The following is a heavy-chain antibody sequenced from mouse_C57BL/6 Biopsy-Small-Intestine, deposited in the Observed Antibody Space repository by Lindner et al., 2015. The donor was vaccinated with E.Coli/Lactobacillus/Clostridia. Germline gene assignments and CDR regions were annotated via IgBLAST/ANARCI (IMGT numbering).Heavy chain of an antibody. CDR2: IDPEDGET. Sequence: VQLQESGAELVKPGASVKLSCTASGFNIKDYYMHWVKQRTEQGLEWIGRIDPEDGETKYAPKFQGKATITADTSSNTAYMQLSSLTFEDSAVYYCARLTTVVATGFDYWGQGTTLTVSS. CDR3: ARLTTVVATGFDY. CDR1: GFNIKDYY. V-gene: IGHV14-2*01. D-gene: IGHD1-1*01. J-gene: IGHJ2*01.